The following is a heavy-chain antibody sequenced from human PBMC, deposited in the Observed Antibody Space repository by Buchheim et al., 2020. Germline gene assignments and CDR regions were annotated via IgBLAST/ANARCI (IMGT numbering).Heavy chain of an antibody. V-gene: IGHV4-34*01. J-gene: IGHJ6*02. CDR1: GGSFSGYY. CDR2: INHSGST. CDR3: ARLRRDYYGMDV. Sequence: QVQLQQWGAGLLKPSETLSLTCAVYGGSFSGYYWSWIRQPPGKGLECIGEINHSGSTNYNPSLKIRVTISVDTSKNQFYLKLSSVTAADTAVYYCARLRRDYYGMDVWGQGTT. D-gene: IGHD5-24*01.